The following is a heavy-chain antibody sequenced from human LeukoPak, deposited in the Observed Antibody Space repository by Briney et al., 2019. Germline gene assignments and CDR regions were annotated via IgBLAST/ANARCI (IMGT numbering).Heavy chain of an antibody. D-gene: IGHD3-22*01. CDR3: NAVKGAFDI. CDR2: INPNSGGT. J-gene: IGHJ3*02. V-gene: IGHV1-2*02. Sequence: ASVKVSCQGSEYTSTGYYLDWLRQAPGQGLEWMGWINPNSGGTNYAQKFQGRVTMTRDTSISTAYMELSRLRSDDTAVYYSNAVKGAFDIWGQGTMVTVSS. CDR1: EYTSTGYY.